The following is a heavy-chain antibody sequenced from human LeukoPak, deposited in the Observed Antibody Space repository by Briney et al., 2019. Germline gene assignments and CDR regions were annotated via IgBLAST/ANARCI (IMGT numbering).Heavy chain of an antibody. CDR1: GFTFSSYA. CDR3: ARDFSVGALIFSFGY. Sequence: GGSLRLSCAASGFTFSSYAMHWVRQAPGKGLEWVAVISYDGSNKYYADSVKGRFTISRDNSKNTPYLQMNSLRAEDTAVYYCARDFSVGALIFSFGYWGQGTLVTVSS. V-gene: IGHV3-30-3*01. J-gene: IGHJ4*02. CDR2: ISYDGSNK. D-gene: IGHD1-26*01.